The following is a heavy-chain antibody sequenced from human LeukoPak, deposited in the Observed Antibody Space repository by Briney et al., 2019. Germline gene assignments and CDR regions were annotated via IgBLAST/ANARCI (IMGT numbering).Heavy chain of an antibody. V-gene: IGHV3-7*05. Sequence: GGSLRLSCAASGFTFSSYWMSWVRQAPGKGLEWVANIKQGGSEKYYVDSVEGGFTIYRDNAKISLYLQMNSLRAEDTAVYYCAASSGYYFSHFDYWGQGTLVTVSS. J-gene: IGHJ4*02. CDR2: IKQGGSEK. CDR3: AASSGYYFSHFDY. D-gene: IGHD3-22*01. CDR1: GFTFSSYW.